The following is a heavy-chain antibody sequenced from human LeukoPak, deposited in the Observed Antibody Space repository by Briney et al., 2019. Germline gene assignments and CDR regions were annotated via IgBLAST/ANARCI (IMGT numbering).Heavy chain of an antibody. V-gene: IGHV3-11*06. CDR2: ISRSSTDT. Sequence: GVSLRLSCAASGFTFSDFYRSWIRQAPGKGLEWLSDISRSSTDTNYADSVKGRFTISRDNAKNSLFLQLNSLRAEDTAVYYCARKTYYYDSGSYSKSYYFDYWGQGTLVTVSS. CDR1: GFTFSDFY. J-gene: IGHJ4*02. CDR3: ARKTYYYDSGSYSKSYYFDY. D-gene: IGHD3-10*01.